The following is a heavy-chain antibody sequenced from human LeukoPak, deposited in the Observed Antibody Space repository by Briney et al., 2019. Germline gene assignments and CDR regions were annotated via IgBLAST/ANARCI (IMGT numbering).Heavy chain of an antibody. J-gene: IGHJ4*02. Sequence: SETLSLTCTVSGGSISSYYWSWIRQPAGKGLEWIGRIYTSGDTNYNPSLKSRVTMSVDSSKNQFSLRLSSVTAADTAVYYCARDPQRRYYFDYWGQGTLVTVSS. D-gene: IGHD3-16*01. CDR3: ARDPQRRYYFDY. CDR1: GGSISSYY. V-gene: IGHV4-4*07. CDR2: IYTSGDT.